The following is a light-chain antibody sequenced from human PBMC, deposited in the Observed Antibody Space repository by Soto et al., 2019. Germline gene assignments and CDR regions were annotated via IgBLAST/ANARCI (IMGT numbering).Light chain of an antibody. J-gene: IGKJ2*01. CDR2: DAS. V-gene: IGKV3-11*01. Sequence: EIVLTQSPATLSLSPGERATLSCRASQSVSSYLGWYQQKPGQAPRLLIYDASNRATGIPARFSGSGSGTDLPPPISSLEPEDFAVYYCQQRSNWPPYTFGQGTKLEIK. CDR3: QQRSNWPPYT. CDR1: QSVSSY.